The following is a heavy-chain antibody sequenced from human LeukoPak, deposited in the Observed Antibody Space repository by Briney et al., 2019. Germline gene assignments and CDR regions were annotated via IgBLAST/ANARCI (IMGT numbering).Heavy chain of an antibody. CDR3: ARGEDIVVVPAALAFDI. V-gene: IGHV3-21*01. CDR1: GFTFSSYS. CDR2: ISSSSSYI. D-gene: IGHD2-2*01. J-gene: IGHJ3*02. Sequence: PGGSLRLSCAASGFTFSSYSMNWVRQAPGKGLEWVSSISSSSSYIYYADSVKGRFTISRDNAKNSPYLQMNSLRAEDTAVYYCARGEDIVVVPAALAFDIWGQGTMVTVSS.